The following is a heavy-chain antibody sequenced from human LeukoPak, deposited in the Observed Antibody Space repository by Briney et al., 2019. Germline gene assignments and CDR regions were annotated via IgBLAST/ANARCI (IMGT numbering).Heavy chain of an antibody. CDR2: IYYSGST. V-gene: IGHV4-39*01. CDR3: VRLANFDWLFYIDY. Sequence: SETLSLTCTVSGGSISSSSYYWGWIRQPPGKGLEWIGSIYYSGSTYYNPSLKSRVTISVDTSKNQFSLKLSSVTAADTAVYYCVRLANFDWLFYIDYWGQGTLVTVSS. CDR1: GGSISSSSYY. D-gene: IGHD3-9*01. J-gene: IGHJ4*02.